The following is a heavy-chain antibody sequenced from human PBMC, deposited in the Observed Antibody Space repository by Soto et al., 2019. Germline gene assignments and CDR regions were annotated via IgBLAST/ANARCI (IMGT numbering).Heavy chain of an antibody. CDR3: ARDQYDYVWGSYPLGDY. CDR1: GFTFSSYG. Sequence: QVQLVESGGGVVQPGRSLRLSCAASGFTFSSYGMHWVRQAPGKGLEWVAVIWYDGSNKYYADSVKGRFTISRDNSKNTLYLQMNSLRAEDTAVYYCARDQYDYVWGSYPLGDYWGQRTLVTVSS. J-gene: IGHJ4*02. CDR2: IWYDGSNK. V-gene: IGHV3-33*01. D-gene: IGHD3-16*02.